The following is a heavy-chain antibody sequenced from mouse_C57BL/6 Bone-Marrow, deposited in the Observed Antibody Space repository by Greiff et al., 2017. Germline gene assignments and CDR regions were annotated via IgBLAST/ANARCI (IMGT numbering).Heavy chain of an antibody. V-gene: IGHV1-4*01. Sequence: VQLKESGAELARPGASVKMSCKASGYTFTSYTMHWVKQRPGQGLEWIGYINPSSGYTKYNQKFKDKATLTADKSSSTAYMQLSSLTSEDSAVYYCARCTTVVAHWYFDVWGTGTTVTVSS. D-gene: IGHD1-1*01. CDR1: GYTFTSYT. CDR2: INPSSGYT. CDR3: ARCTTVVAHWYFDV. J-gene: IGHJ1*03.